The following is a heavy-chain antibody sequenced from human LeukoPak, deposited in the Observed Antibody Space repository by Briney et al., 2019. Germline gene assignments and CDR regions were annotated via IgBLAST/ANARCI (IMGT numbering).Heavy chain of an antibody. CDR2: IKPEGDEK. D-gene: IGHD6-13*01. Sequence: GGSLRLSCAASGFPFSDYGMHWVRQAPGKGLEWVATIKPEGDEKFYVDSVKGRFTFSRDNTKNSLYLRMNSLRDDDTAMYYCARGSNWGGDYWGQGTLVTVSS. CDR3: ARGSNWGGDY. V-gene: IGHV3-7*01. CDR1: GFPFSDYG. J-gene: IGHJ4*02.